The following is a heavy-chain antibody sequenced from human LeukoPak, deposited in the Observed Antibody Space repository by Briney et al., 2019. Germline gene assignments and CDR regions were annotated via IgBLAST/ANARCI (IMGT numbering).Heavy chain of an antibody. J-gene: IGHJ5*02. CDR2: IYSGGMT. V-gene: IGHV4-39*01. CDR1: GDSISGGDDY. D-gene: IGHD1-14*01. CDR3: ARHFDHPTAYFLP. Sequence: SETLSLTCTVTGDSISGGDDYWSWIGQPPGKGLEWIASIYSGGMTFYHPSLKSRLTISADTSRHHFSLRLTSVTAADTALYFCARHFDHPTAYFLPWGQGPLVSVPS.